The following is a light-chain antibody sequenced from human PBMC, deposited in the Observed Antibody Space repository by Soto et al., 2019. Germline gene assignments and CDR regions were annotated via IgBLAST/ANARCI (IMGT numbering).Light chain of an antibody. V-gene: IGKV3-15*01. CDR2: GAS. J-gene: IGKJ2*01. CDR3: QQYNDWPYT. CDR1: QSVGSN. Sequence: EIVMTQSPATLSVSPGERATLSCRAAQSVGSNLAWYQQKPSQAPRLLIYGASTRATGIPVRFSGSGSGTEFTLPISTLQSEDFVVYYFQQYNDWPYTFGQGTKGDIK.